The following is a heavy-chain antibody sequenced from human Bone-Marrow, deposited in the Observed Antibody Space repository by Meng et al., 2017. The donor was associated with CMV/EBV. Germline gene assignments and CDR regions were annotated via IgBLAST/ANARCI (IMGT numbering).Heavy chain of an antibody. CDR1: GYTFTGYY. CDR2: INPNSGGT. CDR3: AREPTFGPTTYYFDY. J-gene: IGHJ4*02. V-gene: IGHV1-2*02. Sequence: ASVKVSCKASGYTFTGYYMHWVRQAPGQGLEWMGWINPNSGGTNYAQKFQGRVTMTRDTSISTAYMELSRLRSDDTAVYYCAREPTFGPTTYYFDYCGQGTLVTVSS. D-gene: IGHD3-16*01.